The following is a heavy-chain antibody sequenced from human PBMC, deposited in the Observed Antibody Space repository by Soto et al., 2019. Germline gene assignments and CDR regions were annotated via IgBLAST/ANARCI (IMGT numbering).Heavy chain of an antibody. D-gene: IGHD6-19*01. CDR1: GGSISSSSYY. CDR3: ARQQWLVRSWFDP. Sequence: SETLSLTCTVSGGSISSSSYYWGWIRQPPGKGLEWIGSIYYSGSTYYNPSLKSRVTISVDTSKNQFSLKLSSVTAADTAVYYCARQQWLVRSWFDPWGQGTLVTVSS. V-gene: IGHV4-39*01. J-gene: IGHJ5*02. CDR2: IYYSGST.